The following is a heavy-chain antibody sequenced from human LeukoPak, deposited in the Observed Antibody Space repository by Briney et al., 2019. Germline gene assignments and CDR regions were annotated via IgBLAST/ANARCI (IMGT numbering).Heavy chain of an antibody. CDR3: TRVEETATTAAIIRKYSYYYYYMDV. V-gene: IGHV3-7*01. CDR1: GFTFSTYR. D-gene: IGHD4-11*01. Sequence: GGSLRLSCAASGFTFSTYRMSWVRQAPGKGLEWVANIKQDGSEKHYVDSVKGRFTISRDNAKNSLYLQMSSLRAEDTAVYYCTRVEETATTAAIIRKYSYYYYYMDVWGKGTTVTISS. CDR2: IKQDGSEK. J-gene: IGHJ6*03.